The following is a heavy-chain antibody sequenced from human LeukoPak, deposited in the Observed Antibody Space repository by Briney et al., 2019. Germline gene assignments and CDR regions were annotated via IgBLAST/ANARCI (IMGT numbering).Heavy chain of an antibody. Sequence: SETLSLTCTVSGGSLSSYYWSWIRQPAGKGLEWIGRIYTSGSTNYNPSLKSRVTMSVDTSKNQFSLKLGSVTAADTAVYYCARDPTSYDYVWGSYRFDAFDIWGQGTMATVSS. CDR2: IYTSGST. D-gene: IGHD3-16*02. CDR1: GGSLSSYY. V-gene: IGHV4-4*07. CDR3: ARDPTSYDYVWGSYRFDAFDI. J-gene: IGHJ3*02.